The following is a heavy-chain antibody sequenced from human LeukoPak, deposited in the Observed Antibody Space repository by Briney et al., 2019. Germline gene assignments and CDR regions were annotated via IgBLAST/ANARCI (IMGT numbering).Heavy chain of an antibody. D-gene: IGHD6-13*01. V-gene: IGHV3-23*01. Sequence: GGTLRLSCAASGFTFSSYAMSWVRQAPGKGLEWVSAISGSGGSTYYADSVKGRFTISRDNSKNTLYLQMNSLRAEDTAVYYCAKLSEPKLGSWYRPDYWGQGALVTVSS. CDR2: ISGSGGST. CDR1: GFTFSSYA. CDR3: AKLSEPKLGSWYRPDY. J-gene: IGHJ4*02.